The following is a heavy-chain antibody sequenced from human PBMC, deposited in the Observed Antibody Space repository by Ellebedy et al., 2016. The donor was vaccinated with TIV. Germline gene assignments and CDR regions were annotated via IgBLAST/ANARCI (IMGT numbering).Heavy chain of an antibody. V-gene: IGHV4-34*01. CDR3: AEVRSGWYYFDY. CDR1: GGSFSGYY. CDR2: VNQSGRT. D-gene: IGHD6-19*01. J-gene: IGHJ4*02. Sequence: SETLSLTCAVYGGSFSGYYWSWVRQPPGKGLEWIGEVNQSGRTNYHPSLKSRVTISVDTSKNQFSLRMSSVTAPDTAVYYCAEVRSGWYYFDYWGQGTLVTVSS.